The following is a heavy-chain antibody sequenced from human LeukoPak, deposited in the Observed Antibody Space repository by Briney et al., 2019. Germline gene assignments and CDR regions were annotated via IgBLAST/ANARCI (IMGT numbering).Heavy chain of an antibody. V-gene: IGHV3-30*02. CDR2: IRYDGSNK. J-gene: IGHJ4*02. CDR3: ARDCTGDSCYLD. CDR1: GFIFSNYG. D-gene: IGHD2-15*01. Sequence: GGSLRLSCAASGFIFSNYGMHWVRQAPGKGLEWAAFIRYDGSNKYYADSVKGRFTISRDNSKNTLYLQMNTLSVEDTAVYYCARDCTGDSCYLDWGQGTLVSVSS.